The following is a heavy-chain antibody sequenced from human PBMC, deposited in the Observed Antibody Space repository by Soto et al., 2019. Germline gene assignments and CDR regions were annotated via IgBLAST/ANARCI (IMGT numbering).Heavy chain of an antibody. V-gene: IGHV4-59*08. J-gene: IGHJ5*02. CDR1: GGSISSYY. CDR3: ARLSSSSWYGWFDP. D-gene: IGHD6-13*01. Sequence: SETLSLTCTVSGGSISSYYWSWIRQPPGKGLEWIGYIYYSGSTNYNPSLKSRVTISVDTSKNQFSLKLSSVPAADTSVYYCARLSSSSWYGWFDPWGQGTLVTVSS. CDR2: IYYSGST.